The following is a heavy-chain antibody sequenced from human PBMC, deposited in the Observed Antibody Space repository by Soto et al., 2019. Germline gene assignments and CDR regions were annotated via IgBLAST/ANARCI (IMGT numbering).Heavy chain of an antibody. V-gene: IGHV3-30-3*01. CDR1: GFTFSSYA. J-gene: IGHJ6*02. CDR3: ARDRSRGTAMDLPLGMDV. Sequence: QVQLVESGGGVVQPGRSLRLSCAASGFTFSSYAMHWVRQAPGKGLEWVAVISYDGSNKYYADSVKGRFTISRDNSKKTLYLQMNSLRAEDTAVYYCARDRSRGTAMDLPLGMDVWGQGTTVTVSS. D-gene: IGHD5-18*01. CDR2: ISYDGSNK.